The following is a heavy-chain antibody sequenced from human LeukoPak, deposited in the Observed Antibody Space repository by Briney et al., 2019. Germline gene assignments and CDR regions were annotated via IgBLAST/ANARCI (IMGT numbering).Heavy chain of an antibody. CDR2: IYYSGST. V-gene: IGHV4-59*01. CDR3: ARVLAGSSTSCYECYYYYGMDV. J-gene: IGHJ6*02. Sequence: SETLSLTCTVSGGSISSYYWSWIRPPPGKGLEWIGYIYYSGSTNYNPSLKSRVTISVDTSKNQFSLKLSSVTAADTAVYYCARVLAGSSTSCYECYYYYGMDVWGQGTTVTVSS. D-gene: IGHD2-2*01. CDR1: GGSISSYY.